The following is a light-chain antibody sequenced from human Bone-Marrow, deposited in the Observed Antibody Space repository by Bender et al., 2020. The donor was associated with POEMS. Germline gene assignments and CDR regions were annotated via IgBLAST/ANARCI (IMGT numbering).Light chain of an antibody. Sequence: SYELTQPPSVSVSPRQTARITCSGDALPKKFAYWDQQKSGQAPGLVIYEDSKRPSGIPERFAGSSSGTVATLTISGAQAEDEAVYYCYSTDTSGVFGGGTKLTVL. CDR3: YSTDTSGV. V-gene: IGLV3-10*01. CDR1: ALPKKF. J-gene: IGLJ3*02. CDR2: EDS.